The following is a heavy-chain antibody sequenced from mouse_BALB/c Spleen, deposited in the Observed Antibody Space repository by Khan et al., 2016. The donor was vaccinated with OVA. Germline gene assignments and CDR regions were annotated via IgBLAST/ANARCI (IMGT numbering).Heavy chain of an antibody. Sequence: QVQLKQSGAELAKPGASVKMSCKASGYTFINYWILWVKQRPGQGLEWIGYINPRIGYTESNQNFKDKATLTADKSSSTAYMQLSSLTLDGLAVDYCARRGRRWDFDYWGQGTTLTVSS. CDR1: GYTFINYW. CDR3: ARRGRRWDFDY. CDR2: INPRIGYT. V-gene: IGHV1-7*01. J-gene: IGHJ2*01. D-gene: IGHD1-1*01.